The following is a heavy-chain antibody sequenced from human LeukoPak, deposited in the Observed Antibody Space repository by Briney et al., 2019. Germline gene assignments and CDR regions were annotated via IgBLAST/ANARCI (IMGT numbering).Heavy chain of an antibody. V-gene: IGHV3-30*03. D-gene: IGHD6-13*01. Sequence: AGGSLRLSCEASGFTFSTYGMHWVRQAPGKGLEWVAVISYDGSKKYYADSVKGRFTISRDNSKNTVYLQSNNLRAEGTAVYYCLAAAGTVYWGQGTLVTVSS. CDR1: GFTFSTYG. CDR2: ISYDGSKK. J-gene: IGHJ4*02. CDR3: LAAAGTVY.